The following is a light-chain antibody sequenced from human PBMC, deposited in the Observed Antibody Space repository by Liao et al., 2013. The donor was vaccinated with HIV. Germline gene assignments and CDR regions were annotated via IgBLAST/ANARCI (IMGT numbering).Light chain of an antibody. CDR1: NIGSKS. Sequence: SYVLTQSPSVSVAPGKTARITCEGNNIGSKSVHWYQQKPGQAPVLVIYYDRDRPSGIPERFSGSNSGNTATLTISRVEGGDEADYYCQVWDSSGDHPRVFGGGTKLTVL. V-gene: IGLV3-21*04. J-gene: IGLJ3*02. CDR2: YDR. CDR3: QVWDSSGDHPRV.